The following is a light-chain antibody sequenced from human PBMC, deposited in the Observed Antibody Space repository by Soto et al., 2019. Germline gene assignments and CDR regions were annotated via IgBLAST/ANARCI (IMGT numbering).Light chain of an antibody. CDR3: QQYGSSPRFT. CDR2: GAS. J-gene: IGKJ3*01. Sequence: EIVLTQSPGTLSLSPGERATLSCRAGQSVSSNYLAWYQQKPGQAPRLLIYGASSRATGIPDRFSGSGSGTDFTLTISRLEPEDFAVYYCQQYGSSPRFTFGPGTKVDIK. CDR1: QSVSSNY. V-gene: IGKV3-20*01.